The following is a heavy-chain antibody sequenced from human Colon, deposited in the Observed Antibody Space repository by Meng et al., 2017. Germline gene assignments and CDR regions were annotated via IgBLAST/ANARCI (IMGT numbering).Heavy chain of an antibody. CDR3: ASSDYYRSDY. J-gene: IGHJ4*02. Sequence: QGQLEGAGPGLVKPSETLSPTCAVSGGAISRSDWWSWVRQPPGKGLEWIGETSHSGSTNYSPSLKSRVTISLDKSKNQLSLKLNSVTAADTAVYYCASSDYYRSDYWGQGTLVTVSS. CDR1: GGAISRSDW. V-gene: IGHV4-4*02. D-gene: IGHD3-22*01. CDR2: TSHSGST.